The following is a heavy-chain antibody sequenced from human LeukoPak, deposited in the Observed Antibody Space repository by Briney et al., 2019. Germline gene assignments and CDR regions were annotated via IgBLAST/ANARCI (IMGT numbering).Heavy chain of an antibody. Sequence: PSETLSLTCTVSGGSISSSSYYWGWIRQPPGKGLEWIGSIYYSGSTYYNPSLKSRVTISVDTSKNQFSLKLSSVTAADTAVYYCARLPGMTTPPNYYYYYMDVWGKGTTVTVSS. J-gene: IGHJ6*03. CDR2: IYYSGST. CDR1: GGSISSSSYY. CDR3: ARLPGMTTPPNYYYYYMDV. V-gene: IGHV4-39*01. D-gene: IGHD2-15*01.